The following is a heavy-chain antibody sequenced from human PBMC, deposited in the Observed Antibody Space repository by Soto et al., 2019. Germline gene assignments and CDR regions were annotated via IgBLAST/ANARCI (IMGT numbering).Heavy chain of an antibody. CDR1: GFIFSDYD. J-gene: IGHJ6*02. CDR3: AREVNIVASFYYYGMDV. Sequence: ESGGGLVQPGGSLRLSCAAAGFIFSDYDMNWVRQAPGKGLEWVSYISSSGSTIDYADSVKGRFTISRDNTKNSLYLQMNSLRAEDTAVYYCAREVNIVASFYYYGMDVWGQGTTVTVS. V-gene: IGHV3-48*03. D-gene: IGHD5-12*01. CDR2: ISSSGSTI.